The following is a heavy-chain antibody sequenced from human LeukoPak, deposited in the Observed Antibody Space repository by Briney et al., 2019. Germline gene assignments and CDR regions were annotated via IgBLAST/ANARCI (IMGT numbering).Heavy chain of an antibody. J-gene: IGHJ4*02. CDR3: ARSKTAAAGTMGY. Sequence: ASVKVSCKASGYTFTSYYIHWVRQAPGQGLEWMGIINPRDDSTTYAQNLQGRVTMTRDTSTSTVYMELSSLRSEDTAVYCCARSKTAAAGTMGYWGQGTLVTVSS. CDR1: GYTFTSYY. V-gene: IGHV1-46*01. D-gene: IGHD6-13*01. CDR2: INPRDDST.